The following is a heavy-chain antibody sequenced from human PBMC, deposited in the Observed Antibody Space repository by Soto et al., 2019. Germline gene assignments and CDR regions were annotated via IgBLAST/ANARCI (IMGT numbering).Heavy chain of an antibody. Sequence: GASVKVSCKASGYTFTGYYMHWVRQAPGQGLEWMGWIDPNSGGTNYGQKFQGWVTMTRDTSISTAYMELSRMRCDDTAVYYCAREQRWLQSGYYGMDVWGQGTTVTVSS. CDR2: IDPNSGGT. CDR3: AREQRWLQSGYYGMDV. J-gene: IGHJ6*02. CDR1: GYTFTGYY. V-gene: IGHV1-2*04. D-gene: IGHD5-12*01.